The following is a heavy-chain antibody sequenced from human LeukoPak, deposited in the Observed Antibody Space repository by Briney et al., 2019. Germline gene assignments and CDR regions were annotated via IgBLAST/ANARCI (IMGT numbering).Heavy chain of an antibody. J-gene: IGHJ4*02. CDR2: FDPEDGET. Sequence: ASVKVSCKVSGYTLTELSMHWVRQAPGKGLEWMGGFDPEDGETIYAQKFQGRVTMTEDTSTDTAYMELSSLRSEDTAVYYCATVRQTVTHTSFDYWGQGTLVTVSS. CDR3: ATVRQTVTHTSFDY. V-gene: IGHV1-24*01. D-gene: IGHD4-17*01. CDR1: GYTLTELS.